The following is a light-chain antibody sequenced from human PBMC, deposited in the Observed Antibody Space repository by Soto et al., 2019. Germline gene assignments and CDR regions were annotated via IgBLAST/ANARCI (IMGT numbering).Light chain of an antibody. J-gene: IGKJ1*01. CDR1: QSLVHSDGSTY. Sequence: SALTPPLLSSPVTLGQPASISSRSSQSLVHSDGSTYLSWLLQRPGQPPRLLIYKIPNRFSGVPDRCSGSGAGTDFTRKNSRVETEDVGVYYCIQATHIPWTFGQGTQVEIK. CDR3: IQATHIPWT. V-gene: IGKV2-24*01. CDR2: KIP.